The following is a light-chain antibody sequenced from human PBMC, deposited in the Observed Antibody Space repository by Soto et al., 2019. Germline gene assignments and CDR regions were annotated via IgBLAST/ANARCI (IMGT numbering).Light chain of an antibody. CDR2: GVV. CDR1: SSDIGYDY. J-gene: IGLJ2*01. CDR3: SSHASRTSVV. V-gene: IGLV2-14*03. Sequence: QSALTQPASVSGSPGQSITISCTGSSSDIGYDYVSWYQQHPGKAPKLIIYGVVDRPSGVSHRFSGSKSGNTASLTISGLQAEDEADYYCSSHASRTSVVFGGGTKVTAL.